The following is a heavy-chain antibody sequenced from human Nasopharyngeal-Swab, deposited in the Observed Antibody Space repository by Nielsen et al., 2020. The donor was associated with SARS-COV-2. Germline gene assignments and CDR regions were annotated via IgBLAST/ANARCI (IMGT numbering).Heavy chain of an antibody. Sequence: GEPLKISCSASGFNFTSYAIHCVRQPPGKGLEWVAVVSYDGTNTFYADSVKGRFAISRDNSKSTVPLQMNSLRSEDTAVYYCAKDRGGRSLDSWGQGTLVTVSS. V-gene: IGHV3-30-3*02. CDR2: VSYDGTNT. CDR3: AKDRGGRSLDS. CDR1: GFNFTSYA. J-gene: IGHJ4*02. D-gene: IGHD3-16*01.